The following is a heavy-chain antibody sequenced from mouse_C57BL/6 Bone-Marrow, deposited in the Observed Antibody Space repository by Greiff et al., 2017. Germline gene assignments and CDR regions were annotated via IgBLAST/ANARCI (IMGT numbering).Heavy chain of an antibody. CDR3: ARSVNYGSRVDDYAMDY. CDR2: IFPGSGST. J-gene: IGHJ4*01. CDR1: GYTFTDYY. V-gene: IGHV1-75*01. Sequence: SGAELVKPGASVKMSCKASGYTFTDYYINWVKQRPGQGLEWIGGIFPGSGSTYYNEKFKGKATLTVDKSSSTAYMWLSSLTSEDSAVXFCARSVNYGSRVDDYAMDYWGQGTSVTVSS. D-gene: IGHD1-1*01.